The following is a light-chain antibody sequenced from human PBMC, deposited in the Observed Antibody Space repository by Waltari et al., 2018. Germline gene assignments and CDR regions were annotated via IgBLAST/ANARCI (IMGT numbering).Light chain of an antibody. V-gene: IGLV2-23*01. Sequence: QSALTQPASVSGSPGQSITISCTGTSSDVGSYNLVSWYQQHPGKAPKLTIYEGSKRPSGVSNRFSGSKSGNTASLTISGLQAEDEADYYCCSYAGSSPWVFGGGTKLTVL. CDR3: CSYAGSSPWV. J-gene: IGLJ3*02. CDR2: EGS. CDR1: SSDVGSYNL.